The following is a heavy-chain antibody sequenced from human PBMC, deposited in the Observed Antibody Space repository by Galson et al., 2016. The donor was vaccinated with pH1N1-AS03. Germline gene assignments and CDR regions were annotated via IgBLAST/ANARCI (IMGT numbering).Heavy chain of an antibody. CDR1: GYTFSNFG. CDR2: ISPQNGNT. V-gene: IGHV1-18*04. Sequence: SVKVSCKASGYTFSNFGMSWVRQAPGQGLEWMGWISPQNGNTQYAQRLQGRVTMTTDKSTSTAYMELWSLTYDDTAVYYCAGAAPIDTWGQGTLVIVSS. CDR3: AGAAPIDT. J-gene: IGHJ5*02. D-gene: IGHD2-15*01.